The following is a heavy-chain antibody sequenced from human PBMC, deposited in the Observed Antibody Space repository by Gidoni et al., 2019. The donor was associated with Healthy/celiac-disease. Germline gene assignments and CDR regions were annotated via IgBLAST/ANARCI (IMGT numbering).Heavy chain of an antibody. CDR1: GFTFSSYW. Sequence: EVQLVASGGGLVQPGGSLRLSCAASGFTFSSYWMSWVRQAPGKGLEWVANIKQDGSEKYYVDSVKGRFTISRDNAKNSLYLQMNSLRAEDTAVYYCARTYYYDSSGYYYVDYFDYWGQGTLVTVSS. V-gene: IGHV3-7*03. D-gene: IGHD3-22*01. J-gene: IGHJ4*02. CDR2: IKQDGSEK. CDR3: ARTYYYDSSGYYYVDYFDY.